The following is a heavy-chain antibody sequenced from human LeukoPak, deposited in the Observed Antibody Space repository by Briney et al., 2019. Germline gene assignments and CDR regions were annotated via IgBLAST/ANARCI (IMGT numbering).Heavy chain of an antibody. Sequence: GASVKVSCKASGYTFTSYYMHWVRQAPGQGLEWMGIINPSGGSTSYAQKFQGRVTMTRDTSTSTVYMELSSLRSEDTAVYYCARESRRGAKGDDAFDIWGQGTMVTVSS. D-gene: IGHD1-26*01. CDR3: ARESRRGAKGDDAFDI. CDR1: GYTFTSYY. V-gene: IGHV1-46*01. J-gene: IGHJ3*02. CDR2: INPSGGST.